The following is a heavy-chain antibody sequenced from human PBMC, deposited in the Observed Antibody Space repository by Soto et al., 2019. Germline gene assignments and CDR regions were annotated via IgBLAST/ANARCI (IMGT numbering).Heavy chain of an antibody. CDR3: ARDAGSHAYYFDS. J-gene: IGHJ4*02. V-gene: IGHV1-8*01. CDR2: MHPNNGNT. Sequence: ASVKVSCKASGYTFTSYDINWVRQATGQGLEWMGWMHPNNGNTNYAQNFQGRVTITRNTSANTAYMEVSSLRYEDTAVYYCARDAGSHAYYFDSWGQGTLVTVS. CDR1: GYTFTSYD.